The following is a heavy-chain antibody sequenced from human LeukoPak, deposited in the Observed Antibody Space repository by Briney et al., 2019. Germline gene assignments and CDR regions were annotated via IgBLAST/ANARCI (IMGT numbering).Heavy chain of an antibody. D-gene: IGHD6-19*01. CDR3: ARPAAGTAPYFDY. J-gene: IGHJ4*02. V-gene: IGHV5-51*01. Sequence: GESLKISCKASGYSFTSNWIVWVRQMPGKGLEWMGIIYPGDSDTRYSPSFQGQVTISVDKSITTAYLQWSSLKASEAAMYFCARPAAGTAPYFDYWGQGTLVTVSS. CDR2: IYPGDSDT. CDR1: GYSFTSNW.